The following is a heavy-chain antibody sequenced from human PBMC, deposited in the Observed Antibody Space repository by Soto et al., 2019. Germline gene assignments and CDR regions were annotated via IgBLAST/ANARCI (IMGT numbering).Heavy chain of an antibody. Sequence: EVQLLESGGGLVQPGGSPRLSCAASGFTFSSYAMSWVRQAPGKGLEWVSDISGSGGSTYYADSVKGRFTISRDNSKNTLYLQMNSLRAEDTAVYYCARGGVVAATHFDYWGQGTLVTVSS. CDR1: GFTFSSYA. CDR2: ISGSGGST. D-gene: IGHD2-15*01. V-gene: IGHV3-23*01. J-gene: IGHJ4*02. CDR3: ARGGVVAATHFDY.